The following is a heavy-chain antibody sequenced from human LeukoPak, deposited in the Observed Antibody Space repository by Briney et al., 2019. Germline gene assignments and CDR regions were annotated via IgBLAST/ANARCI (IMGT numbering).Heavy chain of an antibody. D-gene: IGHD2-15*01. V-gene: IGHV3-21*01. Sequence: GGSLRLSCAAYGFTFDDYVMHWVRQAPGKGLEWVSSISSSSSYIYYADSVKGRFTISRDNAKNSLYLQMNSLRAEDTAVYYCARVSCSGGSRPYYFDYWGQGTLVTVSS. CDR1: GFTFDDYV. J-gene: IGHJ4*02. CDR3: ARVSCSGGSRPYYFDY. CDR2: ISSSSSYI.